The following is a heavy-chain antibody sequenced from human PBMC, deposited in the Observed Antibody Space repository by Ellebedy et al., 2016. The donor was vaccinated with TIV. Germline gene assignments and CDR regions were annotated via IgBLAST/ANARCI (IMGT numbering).Heavy chain of an antibody. D-gene: IGHD3-10*01. CDR2: IYYSGST. Sequence: MPSETLSLTCTVSGDSISSSNYYWGWIRQPPGKGLEWIGNIYYSGSTYYNPSLKSRVTISINKSKTQFSLRLRSLTAADTAVYYCARLLWFGELNFDYWGQGTLVTVSS. CDR3: ARLLWFGELNFDY. V-gene: IGHV4-39*01. CDR1: GDSISSSNYY. J-gene: IGHJ4*02.